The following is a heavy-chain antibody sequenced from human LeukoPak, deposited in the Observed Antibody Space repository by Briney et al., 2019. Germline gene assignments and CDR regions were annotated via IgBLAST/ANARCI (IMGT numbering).Heavy chain of an antibody. Sequence: GGSLRLSCAASGFTFSTYDMHWVRQSTGKGLEWVSGIGTAGDTRYPGSVKGRFTISRENGKNSLYLQMNSLTAEDTAVYYCARALMIRGVIIPACDYWGQGALVTVSS. CDR3: ARALMIRGVIIPACDY. CDR2: IGTAGDT. J-gene: IGHJ4*02. V-gene: IGHV3-13*01. D-gene: IGHD3-10*01. CDR1: GFTFSTYD.